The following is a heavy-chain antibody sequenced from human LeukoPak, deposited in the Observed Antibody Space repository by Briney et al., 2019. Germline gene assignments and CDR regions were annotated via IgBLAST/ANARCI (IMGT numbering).Heavy chain of an antibody. J-gene: IGHJ4*02. CDR3: ARVSHYGSGYYYTLAY. CDR1: GFIFSNYG. Sequence: GGSLILSCAASGFIFSNYGMHWVRQAPGKRLEWVAGIWYDGYNKFYADSAKGRFTISRDNSKNTLYLQMSSLRAEDTALYYCARVSHYGSGYYYTLAYWGQGTLVTVSS. D-gene: IGHD3-10*01. CDR2: IWYDGYNK. V-gene: IGHV3-33*01.